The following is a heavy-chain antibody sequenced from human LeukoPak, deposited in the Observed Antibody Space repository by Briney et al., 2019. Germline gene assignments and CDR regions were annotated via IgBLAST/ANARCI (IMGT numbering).Heavy chain of an antibody. V-gene: IGHV3-7*01. D-gene: IGHD4-17*01. CDR3: ARERMTTVTTSPGGYYYYYYMDV. CDR1: GFTFSDYE. CDR2: IKQDGSEK. Sequence: GGSLRLSCAASGFTFSDYETNWVRQAPGKGLEWVANIKQDGSEKYYVDSVKGRFTISRDNAKNSLYLQMNSLRAEDTAVYYCARERMTTVTTSPGGYYYYYYMDVWGKGTTVTISS. J-gene: IGHJ6*03.